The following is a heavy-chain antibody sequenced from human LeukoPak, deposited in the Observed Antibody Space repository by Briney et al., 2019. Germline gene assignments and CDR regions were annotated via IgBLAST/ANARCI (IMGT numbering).Heavy chain of an antibody. D-gene: IGHD5-12*01. Sequence: ASVKVSCKASGGTFSSYAISWVRQAPRQGLEWMGGIIPIFGTANYAQKFQGRVTITTDESTSTAYMELSSLRSEDTAVYYCARDSAVGSGYHSYYFDYWGQGTLVTVSS. J-gene: IGHJ4*02. CDR2: IIPIFGTA. CDR3: ARDSAVGSGYHSYYFDY. CDR1: GGTFSSYA. V-gene: IGHV1-69*05.